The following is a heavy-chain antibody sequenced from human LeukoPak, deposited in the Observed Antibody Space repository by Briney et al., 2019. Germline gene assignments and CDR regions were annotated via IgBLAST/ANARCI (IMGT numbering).Heavy chain of an antibody. CDR2: ISGGAGST. CDR3: ATYGHSESSSFNL. J-gene: IGHJ5*02. D-gene: IGHD3-10*01. V-gene: IGHV3-23*01. Sequence: PGGSLRLSCAASAITFSTYAMSWVRQAPGKGLECVSVISGGAGSTYYADSVKGRFTISRDNSKNTLYLQMNSLRTEDTAVYYCATYGHSESSSFNLWGQGTLVTVSS. CDR1: AITFSTYA.